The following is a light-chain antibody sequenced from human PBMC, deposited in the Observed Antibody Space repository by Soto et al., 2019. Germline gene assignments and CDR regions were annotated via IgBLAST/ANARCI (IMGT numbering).Light chain of an antibody. CDR2: AAS. CDR1: QNISSN. Sequence: EIVMTQFPATLSVSPGESATLSCRASQNISSNLAWYHQRPGQAPRLLIYAASTRATVVSARFSGSGSGTEFTLTISGLRSEDLAVYYCQQYTSWPLTFGGGTKVDIK. V-gene: IGKV3-15*01. J-gene: IGKJ4*01. CDR3: QQYTSWPLT.